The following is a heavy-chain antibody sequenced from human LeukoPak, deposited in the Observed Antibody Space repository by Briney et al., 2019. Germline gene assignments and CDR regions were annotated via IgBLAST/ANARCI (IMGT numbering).Heavy chain of an antibody. CDR1: GGSISSSSYY. J-gene: IGHJ6*04. V-gene: IGHV4-39*01. CDR2: IYYSGST. CDR3: ARLDADEGV. D-gene: IGHD3/OR15-3a*01. Sequence: PSEILSLTCTVSGGSISSSSYYWGWIRQPPGKGLEWIGSIYYSGSTYYNPSLKSRVTISVDTSKNQFSLKLSSVTAADTAVYYCARLDADEGVWGKGTTVTVSS.